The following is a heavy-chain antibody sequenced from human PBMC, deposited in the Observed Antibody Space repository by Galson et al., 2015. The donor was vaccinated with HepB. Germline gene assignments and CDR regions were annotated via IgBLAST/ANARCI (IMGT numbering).Heavy chain of an antibody. J-gene: IGHJ4*02. V-gene: IGHV3-73*01. CDR3: TRLLQDFDY. Sequence: SLRLSCAASGFTFSSYSMNWVRQAPGKGLEWVGRIRSKANSYATAYAASVKGRFTISRDDSKNTAYLQMNSLKTEDTAVYYCTRLLQDFDYWGQGTLVTVSS. CDR2: IRSKANSYAT. CDR1: GFTFSSYS. D-gene: IGHD4-11*01.